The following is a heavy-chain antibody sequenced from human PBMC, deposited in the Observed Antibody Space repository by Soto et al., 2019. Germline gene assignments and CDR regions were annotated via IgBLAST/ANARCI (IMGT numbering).Heavy chain of an antibody. Sequence: ASEKVSCKASGYTFTSYAMHWVRQAPGQRLEWMGWINAGNGNTKYSQKFQGRVTITRDTSASTAYMELSSLRSEDTAVYYCARAYIWCSGWQEGLFDPCGQGTLVTVSS. V-gene: IGHV1-3*01. D-gene: IGHD6-19*01. CDR3: ARAYIWCSGWQEGLFDP. CDR2: INAGNGNT. J-gene: IGHJ5*02. CDR1: GYTFTSYA.